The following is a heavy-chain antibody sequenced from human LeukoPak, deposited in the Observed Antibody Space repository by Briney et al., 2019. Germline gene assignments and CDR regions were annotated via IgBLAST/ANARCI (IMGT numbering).Heavy chain of an antibody. D-gene: IGHD2-2*01. V-gene: IGHV1-18*04. Sequence: GASVKVSFKASGYTFTIYGISWVRQAPGQGLERMGWISADNGKTNYAQKLQGRVTITTDTSTTTAYMELRSLRSDDTAVYYCARAMCSSTICHGRNDYWGQGTLVTVSS. CDR1: GYTFTIYG. CDR2: ISADNGKT. J-gene: IGHJ4*02. CDR3: ARAMCSSTICHGRNDY.